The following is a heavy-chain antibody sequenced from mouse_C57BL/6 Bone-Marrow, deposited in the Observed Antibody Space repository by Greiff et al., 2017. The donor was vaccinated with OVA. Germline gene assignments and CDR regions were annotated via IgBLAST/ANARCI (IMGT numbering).Heavy chain of an antibody. Sequence: QVQLQQPGAELVRPGSSVKLSCKASGYTFTSYWMDWVKQRPGQGLEWIGNIYPSDSETHYNQKFKDKATLTVDKSSSTAYMQLSSLTSEDSAVYYCAREGGGNYPYFDYWGQGTTLTVSS. J-gene: IGHJ2*01. CDR1: GYTFTSYW. D-gene: IGHD2-1*01. CDR2: IYPSDSET. V-gene: IGHV1-61*01. CDR3: AREGGGNYPYFDY.